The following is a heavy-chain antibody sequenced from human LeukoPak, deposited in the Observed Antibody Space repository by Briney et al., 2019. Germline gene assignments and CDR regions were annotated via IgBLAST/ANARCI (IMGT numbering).Heavy chain of an antibody. D-gene: IGHD4-17*01. Sequence: GGSLRLSCAASGFTFSNYAIHWVRQAPGRGLEWVAVISYDGSNTYYADSVKGRFTISRDNSKNTLYLQMNSLRAEDTAVYYCARPRGYGDYGVGGYFDFWGQGTLVTVSS. CDR3: ARPRGYGDYGVGGYFDF. V-gene: IGHV3-30-3*01. CDR2: ISYDGSNT. J-gene: IGHJ4*02. CDR1: GFTFSNYA.